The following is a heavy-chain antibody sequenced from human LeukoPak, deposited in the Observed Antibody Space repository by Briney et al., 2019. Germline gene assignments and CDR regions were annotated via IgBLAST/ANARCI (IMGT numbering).Heavy chain of an antibody. CDR1: GYTLTELS. CDR2: FYPEDCET. V-gene: IGHV1-24*01. Sequence: ASVKVFCKVSGYTLTELSMHWVRQARGNRLEFLSGFYPEDCETIYAQKFQGRVTMTEDTSTDTAYMELSSLRSEDTAVYYCATGPKYQLLYYFDYWGQGTLVTVSS. CDR3: ATGPKYQLLYYFDY. D-gene: IGHD2-2*01. J-gene: IGHJ4*02.